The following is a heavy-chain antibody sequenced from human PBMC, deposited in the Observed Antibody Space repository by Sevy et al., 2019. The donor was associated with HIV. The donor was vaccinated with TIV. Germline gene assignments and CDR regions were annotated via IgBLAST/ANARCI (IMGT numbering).Heavy chain of an antibody. Sequence: ASVKVSCKASGYTFTRYGISWVRQAPGQGLEWMGWTSAYNGNTNYAQKLQGRVTMTTDTSTSTAYMERRSLGSDDTAVYYCASGYYDYVWGSYSPVHPFDIWGQGTMVTVSS. CDR1: GYTFTRYG. V-gene: IGHV1-18*04. D-gene: IGHD3-16*01. CDR2: TSAYNGNT. CDR3: ASGYYDYVWGSYSPVHPFDI. J-gene: IGHJ3*02.